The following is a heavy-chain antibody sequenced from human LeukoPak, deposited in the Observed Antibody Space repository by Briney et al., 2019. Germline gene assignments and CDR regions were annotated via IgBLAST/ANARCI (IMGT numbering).Heavy chain of an antibody. CDR2: IYYSGST. J-gene: IGHJ5*02. D-gene: IGHD3-22*01. CDR1: GGSINSGGFY. Sequence: SETLSLTCTVSGGSINSGGFYWSWIRQHPGKGLEWIGYIYYSGSTFYNPSLKSRVAISLDKSKNQFSLKLSSVTAADTAVYYCAREWVVITAKRFDPWGQGTLVTVSS. V-gene: IGHV4-31*03. CDR3: AREWVVITAKRFDP.